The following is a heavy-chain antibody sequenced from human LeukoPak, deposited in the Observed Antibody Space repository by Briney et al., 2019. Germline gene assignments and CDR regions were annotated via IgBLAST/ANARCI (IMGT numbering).Heavy chain of an antibody. CDR2: ISGSGGST. CDR3: AKDRSYGSGSYWFWSDAFDI. V-gene: IGHV3-23*01. Sequence: GGSLRLSCAASGFTFSSYAMSWVRQAPGKGLEWVSAISGSGGSTYYADSVKGRFTISRDNSKHTLYLQMHSLRAEDTAVYYCAKDRSYGSGSYWFWSDAFDIWGQGTMVTVSS. CDR1: GFTFSSYA. D-gene: IGHD3-10*01. J-gene: IGHJ3*02.